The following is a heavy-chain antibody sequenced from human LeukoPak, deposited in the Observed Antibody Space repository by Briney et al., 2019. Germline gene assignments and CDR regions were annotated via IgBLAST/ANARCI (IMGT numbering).Heavy chain of an antibody. CDR2: INEDGSET. CDR1: GFRFSTYW. J-gene: IGHJ4*02. V-gene: IGHV3-7*03. Sequence: PGGSLRLPCAASGFRFSTYWMSWVRQAPGEGLQWVANINEDGSETNYADSVKGRFTISRDNGKNSLYLQMSSLRADDTAVYYCARESPYGAIDYWGQGTLVIVPT. D-gene: IGHD4/OR15-4a*01. CDR3: ARESPYGAIDY.